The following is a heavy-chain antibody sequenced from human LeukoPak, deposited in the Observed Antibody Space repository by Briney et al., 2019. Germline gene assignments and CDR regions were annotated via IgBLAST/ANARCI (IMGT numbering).Heavy chain of an antibody. D-gene: IGHD2-21*02. CDR2: IYSSGST. CDR3: ARDEMKVGSGGDTSSYYYDYYMDT. J-gene: IGHJ6*03. Sequence: PSETLSLTCTVSGASVSSYFRSWIRQPAGQGLEWIGRIYSSGSTNYNPSLKSRVTVSLDKSKNQLSLKVNSVTAADTAVYYCARDEMKVGSGGDTSSYYYDYYMDTSCKGTTFTVFS. V-gene: IGHV4-4*07. CDR1: GASVSSYF.